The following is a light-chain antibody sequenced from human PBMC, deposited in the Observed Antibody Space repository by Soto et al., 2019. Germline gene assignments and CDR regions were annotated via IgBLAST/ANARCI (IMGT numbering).Light chain of an antibody. CDR3: QSYDSSLSGYVV. V-gene: IGLV1-40*01. Sequence: QSALTQPPSVSGAPGHRVTISCTGSSSNIGAGYDVHWYQQLPGTAPKLLLYGNSNRPSGVPDRFSGSKSGTSASLAITGLQAEDEADYYCQSYDSSLSGYVVVGGGTKLTVL. J-gene: IGLJ2*01. CDR2: GNS. CDR1: SSNIGAGYD.